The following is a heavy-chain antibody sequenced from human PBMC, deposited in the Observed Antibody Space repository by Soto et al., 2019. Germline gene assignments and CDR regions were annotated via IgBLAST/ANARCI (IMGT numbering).Heavy chain of an antibody. CDR3: ARHGFYGDYSSNYFDP. D-gene: IGHD4-17*01. CDR2: IYPSDSQT. J-gene: IGHJ5*02. Sequence: GESLKISCKGSVYSFSNWWIAWVRQMPGKGLEYMGIIYPSDSQTRYSPSFQGQVTISADKSISTAHLQWSSLKASDTAIYYCARHGFYGDYSSNYFDPWGQGTLVTVSS. V-gene: IGHV5-51*01. CDR1: VYSFSNWW.